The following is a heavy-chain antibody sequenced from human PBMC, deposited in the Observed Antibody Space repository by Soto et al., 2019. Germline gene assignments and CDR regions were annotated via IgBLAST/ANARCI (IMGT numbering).Heavy chain of an antibody. D-gene: IGHD3-16*01. CDR1: GYTFTSYG. Sequence: QVQLVQSGAEVKKPGASVKVSCKASGYTFTSYGISWVRQAPGQGLEWMGWISAYNGNTNYAQKLQGRVTMTTDTSTSTAYMELRSLRSDDTAVYYCARDPSNPFMITFGGVTIDYWGQGTLVTVSS. CDR3: ARDPSNPFMITFGGVTIDY. J-gene: IGHJ4*02. CDR2: ISAYNGNT. V-gene: IGHV1-18*01.